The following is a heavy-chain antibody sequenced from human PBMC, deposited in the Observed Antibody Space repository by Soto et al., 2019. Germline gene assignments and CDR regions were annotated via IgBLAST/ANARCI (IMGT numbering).Heavy chain of an antibody. CDR1: GASMSSSSYY. D-gene: IGHD1-20*01. Sequence: SETLSLTCTVSGASMSSSSYYWGWIRQPPGKGLEWIGSIYYGGSTYYSPSLKSRVTISVDTSKNQISLKLTSVTAADTAVYYCAFGRVYNWNDYYFDYWGQGTLVTVSS. V-gene: IGHV4-39*01. CDR3: AFGRVYNWNDYYFDY. J-gene: IGHJ4*02. CDR2: IYYGGST.